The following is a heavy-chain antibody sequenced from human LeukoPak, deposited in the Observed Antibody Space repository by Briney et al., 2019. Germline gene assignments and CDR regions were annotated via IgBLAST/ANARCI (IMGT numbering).Heavy chain of an antibody. CDR3: ARASYPTVYRLSYYYMDV. CDR2: ISSSSSYI. Sequence: PGGSLRLSCATSGFSFSSYSMNWVRQAPGKGLEWVSSISSSSSYIYYADSVKGRFTISRDNAKNSLYLQMNSLRAEDTAVYYCARASYPTVYRLSYYYMDVWGKGTTVTVSS. V-gene: IGHV3-21*01. D-gene: IGHD3-16*02. J-gene: IGHJ6*03. CDR1: GFSFSSYS.